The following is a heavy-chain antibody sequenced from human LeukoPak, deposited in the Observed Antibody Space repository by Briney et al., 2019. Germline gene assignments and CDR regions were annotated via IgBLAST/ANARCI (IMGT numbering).Heavy chain of an antibody. V-gene: IGHV3-21*01. CDR3: ARDGEEGGISGSGFFDY. Sequence: GGSLRLSCAASGFTSSSYSMNWVRQAPGKGLEWVSSISSSSSYIYYADSVKGRFIISRDNAKNSLYLQMNSLRAEDTAVYYCARDGEEGGISGSGFFDYWGQGTLVTVSS. J-gene: IGHJ4*02. D-gene: IGHD2-21*01. CDR2: ISSSSSYI. CDR1: GFTSSSYS.